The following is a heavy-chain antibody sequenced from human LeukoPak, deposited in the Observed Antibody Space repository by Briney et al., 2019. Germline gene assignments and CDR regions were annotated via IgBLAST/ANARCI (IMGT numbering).Heavy chain of an antibody. J-gene: IGHJ4*02. CDR3: ARAPPSHYDILTGHLESFDY. V-gene: IGHV1-18*01. CDR1: GYTFTSYG. Sequence: GAPVKVSCKASGYTFTSYGISWVRQAPGQGLEWMGWISAYNGNTNYAQKLQGRVTMTTDTSTSTAYMELRSLRSDDTAVYYCARAPPSHYDILTGHLESFDYWGQGTLVTVSS. D-gene: IGHD3-9*01. CDR2: ISAYNGNT.